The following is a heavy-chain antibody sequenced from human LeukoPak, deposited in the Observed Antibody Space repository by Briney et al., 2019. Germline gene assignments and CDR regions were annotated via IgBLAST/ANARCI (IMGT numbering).Heavy chain of an antibody. CDR3: ARDQCSGGSCYSYYYYMDV. J-gene: IGHJ6*03. CDR1: GGPISSSSYY. D-gene: IGHD2-15*01. V-gene: IGHV4-39*07. CDR2: IYYSGTT. Sequence: SETLSLTCTVSGGPISSSSYYWGWIRQPPGKGLEWVGNIYYSGTTYYNPSLKSRVTISVDASKNQISLKLSSVTAADTAVYYCARDQCSGGSCYSYYYYMDVWGKGTTVTVSS.